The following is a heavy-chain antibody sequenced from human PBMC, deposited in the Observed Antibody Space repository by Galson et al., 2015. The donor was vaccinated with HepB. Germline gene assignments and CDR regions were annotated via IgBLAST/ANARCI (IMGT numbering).Heavy chain of an antibody. CDR1: GYIFTKYW. J-gene: IGHJ4*02. V-gene: IGHV5-10-1*01. CDR3: ARLPLEVRMGSDY. D-gene: IGHD2-2*01. Sequence: QSGAEVKKPGESLTISCKASGYIFTKYWINWVRQMPGKGLEWMGRIAPDDSYDDYSPSLQGHVTISVDTSINTAYLHLSSLKASDTAIYYCARLPLEVRMGSDYWGQGSLVTVSS. CDR2: IAPDDSYD.